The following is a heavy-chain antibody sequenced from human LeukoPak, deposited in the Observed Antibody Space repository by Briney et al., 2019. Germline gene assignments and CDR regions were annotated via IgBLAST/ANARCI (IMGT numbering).Heavy chain of an antibody. D-gene: IGHD3-3*01. CDR1: GGSFSGYY. V-gene: IGHV4-34*01. CDR3: AKHITIFGVRGAFDI. CDR2: INHSGST. J-gene: IGHJ3*02. Sequence: PSETLSLTCAVYGGSFSGYYWSWIRQPPGKGLEWIGEINHSGSTNYNPSLKSRVTISVDTSKNQFSLKLSSVTAADTAVYYCAKHITIFGVRGAFDIWGQGTMVTVSS.